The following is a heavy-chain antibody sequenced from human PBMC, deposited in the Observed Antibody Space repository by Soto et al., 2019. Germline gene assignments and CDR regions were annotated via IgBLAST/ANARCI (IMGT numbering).Heavy chain of an antibody. D-gene: IGHD6-13*01. CDR2: INPNSGVT. CDR3: ARGSSSTWFDFDH. CDR1: GYTFTGYY. J-gene: IGHJ4*02. Sequence: QVQLVQSGAEVKKPGASVKVSCKASGYTFTGYYMHWVRQAPGQGLELMGWINPNSGVTNYAQKFQGRVTMTRDTSISTAYMELSRLRSDDTAVYYCARGSSSTWFDFDHWGQGTLVTVSS. V-gene: IGHV1-2*02.